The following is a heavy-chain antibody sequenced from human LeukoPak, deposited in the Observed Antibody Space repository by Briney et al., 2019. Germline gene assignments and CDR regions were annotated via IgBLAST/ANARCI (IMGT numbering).Heavy chain of an antibody. Sequence: PGGSLRLSCAASGFTFSSYALSWVRQAPGKGLEWVSAISGSGGSTYYADSVKGRFTISRDNSKNALYLQMNSLRAEDTAVYYCARAARPDYLGDYWAREPWSPSPQ. CDR2: ISGSGGST. J-gene: IGHJ4*02. CDR1: GFTFSSYA. V-gene: IGHV3-23*01. D-gene: IGHD6-6*01. CDR3: ARAARPDYLGDY.